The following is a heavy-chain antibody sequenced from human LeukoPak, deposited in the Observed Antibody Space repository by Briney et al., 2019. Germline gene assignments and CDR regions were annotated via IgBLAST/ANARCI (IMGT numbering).Heavy chain of an antibody. Sequence: SVKVSCKAPGGTFNNYAINWVRQAPGQGLEWMGGIIPIFGSSNYAQKFQGRVTITADESTTTAYMELSSLRSEDTAVYYCARVTHTELSTWFDPWGQGTLVTVSS. CDR3: ARVTHTELSTWFDP. D-gene: IGHD5-18*01. J-gene: IGHJ5*02. V-gene: IGHV1-69*13. CDR1: GGTFNNYA. CDR2: IIPIFGSS.